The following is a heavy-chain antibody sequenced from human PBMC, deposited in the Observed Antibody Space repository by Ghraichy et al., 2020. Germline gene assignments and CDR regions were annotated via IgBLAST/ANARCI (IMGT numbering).Heavy chain of an antibody. CDR3: ARSDDYYYGSGSYYNYYFDY. CDR1: GFTFSSYS. CDR2: ISSSSSYI. D-gene: IGHD3-10*01. J-gene: IGHJ4*02. Sequence: GGSLRLSCAASGFTFSSYSMNWVRQAPGKGLEWVSSISSSSSYIYYADSVKGRFTISRDNAKNSLYLQMNSLRAEDTAVYYCARSDDYYYGSGSYYNYYFDYWGQGTLVTVSS. V-gene: IGHV3-21*01.